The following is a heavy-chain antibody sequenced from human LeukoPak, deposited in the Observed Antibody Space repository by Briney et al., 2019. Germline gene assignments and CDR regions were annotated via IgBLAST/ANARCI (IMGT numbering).Heavy chain of an antibody. CDR1: GFSFFAYR. D-gene: IGHD4-17*01. J-gene: IGHJ4*02. CDR3: ARDFSDYVPFDN. CDR2: ISDEEDNV. Sequence: EWSLRLSCTASGFSFFAYRLHWLRQAPGKGLDRLAAISDEEDNVYYADSVRGRFTIHIDNSKDELFLQMNSLRVEHTALYFCARDFSDYVPFDNWGQGTLVSVSS. V-gene: IGHV3-30-3*01.